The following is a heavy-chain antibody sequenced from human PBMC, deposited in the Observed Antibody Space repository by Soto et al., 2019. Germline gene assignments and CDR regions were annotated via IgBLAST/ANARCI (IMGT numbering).Heavy chain of an antibody. J-gene: IGHJ5*02. D-gene: IGHD3-16*01. CDR3: ARAHTRMILDRFDP. Sequence: PGGSLRLSCAASGFKFRNYAIHWVRQAPGKGLEWLAVIWFDGSKKYYADSVKGRFTISRDNSKNTVYLDMNSLTADDSGVFYCARAHTRMILDRFDPWGHGTLATVAS. CDR2: IWFDGSKK. V-gene: IGHV3-33*01. CDR1: GFKFRNYA.